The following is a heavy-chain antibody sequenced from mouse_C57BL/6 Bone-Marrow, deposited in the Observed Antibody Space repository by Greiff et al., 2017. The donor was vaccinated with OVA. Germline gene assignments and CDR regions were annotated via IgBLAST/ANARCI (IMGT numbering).Heavy chain of an antibody. D-gene: IGHD2-2*01. V-gene: IGHV1-69*01. CDR2: IDPSDSYT. J-gene: IGHJ3*01. CDR3: AIIDYGYAWFAY. Sequence: QVQLQQPGAELVMPGASVKLSCKASGYTFTSYWMHWVKQRPGQGLEWIGEIDPSDSYTNYNQKFKGKSTLTVDKSSSTAYMQLSSLTAEDSAVYYCAIIDYGYAWFAYWGQGTLVTVSA. CDR1: GYTFTSYW.